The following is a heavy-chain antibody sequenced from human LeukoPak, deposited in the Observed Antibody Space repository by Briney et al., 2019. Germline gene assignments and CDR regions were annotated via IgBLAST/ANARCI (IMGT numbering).Heavy chain of an antibody. CDR1: GFTFSSYA. D-gene: IGHD2-15*01. V-gene: IGHV3-23*01. CDR3: ARGIVVVVGASDHFDY. CDR2: ISGSGGST. Sequence: QAGGSLRLSCAASGFTFSSYAMSWVRQAPGKGLEWVSAISGSGGSTYYADSVKGRFTISRDNSKNTLYLQMNSLRADDTALYFCARGIVVVVGASDHFDYWGQGTLITVSS. J-gene: IGHJ4*02.